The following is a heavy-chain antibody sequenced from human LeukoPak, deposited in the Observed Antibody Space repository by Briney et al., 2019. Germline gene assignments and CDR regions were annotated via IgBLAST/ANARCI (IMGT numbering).Heavy chain of an antibody. V-gene: IGHV3-21*01. D-gene: IGHD4-17*01. CDR2: ISSSSSYI. CDR1: GFTFSSYS. CDR3: ARDRGKMTTVTTGRND. J-gene: IGHJ4*02. Sequence: PGGSLRLSCAASGFTFSSYSMNWVRQAPGKGLEWVSSISSSSSYIYYADSEKGRFTISRDNAKNSLYLQMNSLRAEDTAVYYCARDRGKMTTVTTGRNDWGQGTLVTVSS.